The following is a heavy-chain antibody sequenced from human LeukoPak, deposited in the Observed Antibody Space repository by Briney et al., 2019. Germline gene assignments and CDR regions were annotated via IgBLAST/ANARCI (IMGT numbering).Heavy chain of an antibody. J-gene: IGHJ3*02. V-gene: IGHV3-53*03. CDR3: ARGQSYYEAFDI. D-gene: IGHD1-26*01. Sequence: GGSLRLSCAASGFTVSSDYMSWVRQPPGKGLEWVSVIYSGGSTNYADSVKGRFTISRDNSKNTLHLQMNSLRVEDTAVYYCARGQSYYEAFDIWGQGTMVPSLQ. CDR1: GFTVSSDY. CDR2: IYSGGST.